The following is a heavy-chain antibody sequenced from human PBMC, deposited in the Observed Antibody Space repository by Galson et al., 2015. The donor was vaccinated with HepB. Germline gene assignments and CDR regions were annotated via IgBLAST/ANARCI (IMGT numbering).Heavy chain of an antibody. CDR3: ARDLATGMPVAGPGV. V-gene: IGHV3-30-3*01. Sequence: SLRLSCAASTFSFSTYAMHWIRQAPGKGLEWVALISYDGTNEYYADSVKGRFTISRDYSKNTVYLQMNSLRGEDTAVYYCARDLATGMPVAGPGVWGQGTLVTVSS. D-gene: IGHD6-19*01. CDR1: TFSFSTYA. CDR2: ISYDGTNE. J-gene: IGHJ4*02.